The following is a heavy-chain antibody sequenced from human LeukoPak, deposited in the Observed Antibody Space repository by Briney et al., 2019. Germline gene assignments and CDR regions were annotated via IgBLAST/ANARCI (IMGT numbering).Heavy chain of an antibody. CDR2: IYYSGST. CDR1: GGSISSYY. J-gene: IGHJ2*01. Sequence: PSETLSLTCTVSGGSISSYYWSWIRQPPGKGLEWIGYIYYSGSTNYNPPLKSRVTISVDTSKNQFSLKLSSVTAADTAVYYCARDRGSWYFDLWGRGTLVTVSS. CDR3: ARDRGSWYFDL. D-gene: IGHD3-16*01. V-gene: IGHV4-59*01.